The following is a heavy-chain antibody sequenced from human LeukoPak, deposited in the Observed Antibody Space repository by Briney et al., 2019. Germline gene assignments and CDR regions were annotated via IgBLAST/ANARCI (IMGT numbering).Heavy chain of an antibody. CDR3: ATISGPRGDY. CDR2: IYYSGST. V-gene: IGHV4-59*01. J-gene: IGHJ4*02. Sequence: SETLSLTCAVYGGSFSGYHWSWIRQPPGKGLEWIGCIYYSGSTNYNPSLKSRVTISVDTSKNQFSLKLSSVTAADTAVYYCATISGPRGDYWGQGTLVTVSS. D-gene: IGHD3-10*01. CDR1: GGSFSGYH.